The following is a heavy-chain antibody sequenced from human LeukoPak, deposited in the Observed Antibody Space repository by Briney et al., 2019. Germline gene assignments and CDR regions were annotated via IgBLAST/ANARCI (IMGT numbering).Heavy chain of an antibody. V-gene: IGHV3-23*01. D-gene: IGHD3-10*01. Sequence: GGSLRLSCAASGFTFSSYAMNWVRQAPGKGLEWVSSISGSGMNTYYTDSVRGRFTISRDNSKHTLYLQMNSLRAEDTALYYCAKGRGDGSDAPLVFEYWGQGTLVAVSS. CDR2: ISGSGMNT. CDR3: AKGRGDGSDAPLVFEY. J-gene: IGHJ4*02. CDR1: GFTFSSYA.